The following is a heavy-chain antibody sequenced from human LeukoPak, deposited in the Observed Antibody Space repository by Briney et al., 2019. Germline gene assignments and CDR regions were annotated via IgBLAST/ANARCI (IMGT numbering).Heavy chain of an antibody. J-gene: IGHJ4*02. CDR3: ARDAGSSGWYPDY. CDR1: GYTFTGYY. V-gene: IGHV1-2*02. Sequence: ASVKVSCKASGYTFTGYYMHWVRQAPGQGLEWMGWINPNSGSTNYAQKFQGRVTMTRDTSISTAYMELSRLRSDDTAVYYCARDAGSSGWYPDYWGQGTLVTVSS. D-gene: IGHD6-19*01. CDR2: INPNSGST.